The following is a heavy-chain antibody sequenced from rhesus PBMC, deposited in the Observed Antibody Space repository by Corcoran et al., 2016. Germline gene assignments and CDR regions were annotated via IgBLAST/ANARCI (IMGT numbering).Heavy chain of an antibody. D-gene: IGHD2-15*01. V-gene: IGHV4S19*01. Sequence: QVQLQESGPGLVKPSETLSLTCAVSGGSVSSSNWWSWIRQPPGKGLEWIGYIGGSIGSTYYNHSLKSRVPISTDPSKTQFSLKLSSVTAADTAVYYCARDRRGYFLDYWGQGVLVTVSS. J-gene: IGHJ4*01. CDR1: GGSVSSSNW. CDR2: IGGSIGST. CDR3: ARDRRGYFLDY.